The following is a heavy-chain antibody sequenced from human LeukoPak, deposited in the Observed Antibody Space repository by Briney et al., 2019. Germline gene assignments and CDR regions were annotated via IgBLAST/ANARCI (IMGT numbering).Heavy chain of an antibody. CDR2: ISAGGAT. CDR3: VKVDAVISPGIDY. D-gene: IGHD3-10*01. J-gene: IGHJ4*02. Sequence: AGGSLRPSCAASGFTFSNYAMSWVRQAPGKGLEWVSAISAGGATYSADSVKGRFTISRDNSKNTLYLQMYSLRAEDTALYFCVKVDAVISPGIDYWGQGTLVTVSS. CDR1: GFTFSNYA. V-gene: IGHV3-23*01.